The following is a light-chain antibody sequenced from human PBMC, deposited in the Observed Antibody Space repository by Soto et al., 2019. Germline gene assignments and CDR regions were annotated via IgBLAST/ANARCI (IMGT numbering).Light chain of an antibody. V-gene: IGKV3-15*01. J-gene: IGKJ4*01. CDR1: QSVSSN. CDR2: GAS. Sequence: EIVMAQAPATLSVSPGEGATLSWSASQSVSSNLAWYQQKPGQAPSLLIYGASTRATGIPARFSGSGSGKEFTLTISSLQSEDFAVYYCKQYINRLNFGGGTKVDIK. CDR3: KQYINRLN.